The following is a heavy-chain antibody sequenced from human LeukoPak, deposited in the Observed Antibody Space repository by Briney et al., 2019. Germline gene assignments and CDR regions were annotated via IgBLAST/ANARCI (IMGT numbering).Heavy chain of an antibody. D-gene: IGHD1-1*01. CDR2: IYYTGST. CDR1: GGSISSGGNY. J-gene: IGHJ4*02. Sequence: SQTLSLTCTVSGGSISSGGNYWSWIRQHPGKGLEWIGYIYYTGSTNNNPSLKSRITLSVDTSKNQFSLRLSSVTAADTAVYYCARRVGKYPTYYFDYWGQGALVTVSS. V-gene: IGHV4-31*03. CDR3: ARRVGKYPTYYFDY.